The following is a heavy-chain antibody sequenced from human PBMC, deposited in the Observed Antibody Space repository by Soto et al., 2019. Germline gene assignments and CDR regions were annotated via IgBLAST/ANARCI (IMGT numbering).Heavy chain of an antibody. V-gene: IGHV1-24*01. CDR2: FDPEDGET. CDR3: ATSRYYYDSSGYRRVPPGGGAFDI. Sequence: ASVKVSCKVSGYTLTELSMHWVRQAPGKGLEWMGGFDPEDGETIYAQKFQGRVTMTEDTSTDTAYMELSSLRSEDTAVYYCATSRYYYDSSGYRRVPPGGGAFDIWGQGTMVTVSS. D-gene: IGHD3-22*01. CDR1: GYTLTELS. J-gene: IGHJ3*02.